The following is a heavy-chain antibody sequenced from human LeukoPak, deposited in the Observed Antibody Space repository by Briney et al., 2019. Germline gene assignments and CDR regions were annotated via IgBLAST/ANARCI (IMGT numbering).Heavy chain of an antibody. CDR3: ARVVEQQLPVSYYYYYYMDV. CDR2: IYYSGST. D-gene: IGHD6-13*01. Sequence: SETLSLTCTVSGGSTSSYYWSWIRQPPGKGLEWIGYIYYSGSTNYNPSLKSRVTISVDTSKNQFSLKLGSVTAADTAVYYCARVVEQQLPVSYYYYYYMDVWGKGTTVTVSS. CDR1: GGSTSSYY. J-gene: IGHJ6*03. V-gene: IGHV4-59*01.